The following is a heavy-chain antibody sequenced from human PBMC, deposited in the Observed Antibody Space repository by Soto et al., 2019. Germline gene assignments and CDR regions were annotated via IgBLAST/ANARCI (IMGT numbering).Heavy chain of an antibody. J-gene: IGHJ5*02. CDR3: ARGFSSTPNWFDP. Sequence: EVQLVESGGGLVQPGGSLRLSCVASGFTFSSCWMSWVRRAPGKGLEWVANIKQDGSVRYYVDSVKGRFTISRDNAMNSLYLQMNSLRVEDTAMYYCARGFSSTPNWFDPWGQGTLVTVSS. CDR2: IKQDGSVR. CDR1: GFTFSSCW. V-gene: IGHV3-7*03. D-gene: IGHD6-19*01.